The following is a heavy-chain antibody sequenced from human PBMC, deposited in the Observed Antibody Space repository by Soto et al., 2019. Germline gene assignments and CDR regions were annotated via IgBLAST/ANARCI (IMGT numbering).Heavy chain of an antibody. D-gene: IGHD2-2*01. V-gene: IGHV3-15*01. CDR3: TTDSTGYCSSTRCYFRLDAFDI. CDR2: IKSKTDGGTT. CDR1: GFTFSNAW. J-gene: IGHJ3*02. Sequence: GGSLRLSCAASGFTFSNAWMSWVRQAPGKGLEWVGRIKSKTDGGTTDYAAPVKGRFTISRDDSKNTLYLQMNSLKTEDTAVYYRTTDSTGYCSSTRCYFRLDAFDIWGQGTMVTV.